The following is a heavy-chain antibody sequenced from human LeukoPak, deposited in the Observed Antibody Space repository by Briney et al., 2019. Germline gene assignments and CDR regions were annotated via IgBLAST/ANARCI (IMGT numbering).Heavy chain of an antibody. J-gene: IGHJ3*02. D-gene: IGHD5-12*01. CDR3: ARRLPGPVRIDAFDI. CDR2: ISAYNGNT. Sequence: VASVKVSCKASGYTFTSYGISWVRQAPGQGLEWMGWISAYNGNTNYAQKLRGRVTMTTDTSTSTAYMELRSLRSDDTAVYYCARRLPGPVRIDAFDIWGQGTMVTVSS. V-gene: IGHV1-18*01. CDR1: GYTFTSYG.